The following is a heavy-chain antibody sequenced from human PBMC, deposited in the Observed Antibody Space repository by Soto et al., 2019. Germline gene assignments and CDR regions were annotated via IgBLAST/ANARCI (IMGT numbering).Heavy chain of an antibody. D-gene: IGHD2-15*01. J-gene: IGHJ4*02. CDR1: GFTFNNYW. Sequence: GGSLRLSCAASGFTFNNYWMTWVRQAPGKGLEWVATIKEDGSDKYYGDSVQGRFTISRDNAKSSLFLQLSTLRAGDTAVYYCVRARIDYWGQGTLVTVSS. CDR3: VRARIDY. V-gene: IGHV3-7*03. CDR2: IKEDGSDK.